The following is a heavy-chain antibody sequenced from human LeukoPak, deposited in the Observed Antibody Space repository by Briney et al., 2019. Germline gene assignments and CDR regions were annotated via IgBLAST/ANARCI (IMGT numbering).Heavy chain of an antibody. J-gene: IGHJ6*03. CDR3: ARITVTSGYLYYMDV. Sequence: PSETPSLTSTLSLGSICSYYWSSIRQPPGQGLEWIGYIYYSGSTNYTPSLKSRVTISVDTSKNQFSLKLSFVTAADTAVYYGARITVTSGYLYYMDVWGKGTTVTASS. V-gene: IGHV4-59*01. D-gene: IGHD4-17*01. CDR1: LGSICSYY. CDR2: IYYSGST.